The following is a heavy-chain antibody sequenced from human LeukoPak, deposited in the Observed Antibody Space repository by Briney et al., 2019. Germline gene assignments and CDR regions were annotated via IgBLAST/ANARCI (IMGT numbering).Heavy chain of an antibody. CDR2: ISAYNGNT. V-gene: IGHV1-18*01. J-gene: IGHJ4*02. Sequence: GASVKVSCKASGYIFSTYGITWVRQAPGQGLEWMGWISAYNGNTNYEQKFQGKVTMTTDTSTSTAYMELRSLRSDDTAVYYCARAGTTSSSTPDVWGQGTPVTVPS. CDR3: ARAGTTSSSTPDV. D-gene: IGHD6-6*01. CDR1: GYIFSTYG.